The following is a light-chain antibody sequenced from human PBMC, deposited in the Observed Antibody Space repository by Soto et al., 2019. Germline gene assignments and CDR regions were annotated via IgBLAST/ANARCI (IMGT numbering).Light chain of an antibody. J-gene: IGLJ2*01. CDR1: SSNVGTYNS. CDR2: DVS. Sequence: QSALAQPASVSASPGQSITISCTGTSSNVGTYNSVSWYQQHPGKAPKLLIYDVSNRPSGVSNRFSGSKSGNTASLTISGLQAEDEADYYRSSYTSTNTPPVVFGGGTKVTVL. CDR3: SSYTSTNTPPVV. V-gene: IGLV2-14*03.